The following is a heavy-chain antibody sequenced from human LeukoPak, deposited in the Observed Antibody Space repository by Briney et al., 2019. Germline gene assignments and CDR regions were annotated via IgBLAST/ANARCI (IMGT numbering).Heavy chain of an antibody. CDR2: IYYSGST. D-gene: IGHD5-12*01. J-gene: IGHJ4*02. CDR3: ARQGYSAYEILDY. Sequence: SETLSLTCTVSGGSISSYYWSWIRQPPGKGLEWIGYIYYSGSTNYNPSLKSRVTISVDTSKNQFSLKLSSVTAADTAVYYCARQGYSAYEILDYWGQGTLVTVSS. V-gene: IGHV4-59*08. CDR1: GGSISSYY.